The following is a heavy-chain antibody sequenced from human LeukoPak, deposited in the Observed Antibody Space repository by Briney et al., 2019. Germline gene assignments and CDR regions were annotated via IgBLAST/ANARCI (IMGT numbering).Heavy chain of an antibody. CDR1: GFTFSSYS. Sequence: GGSLRLSCAASGFTFSSYSMNWVRQAPGKGLEWVSSISSSSSYIYYADSVKGRFTISRDNAKNSLYLQMNSLRAEDTAVYYCARDGDIRDIVVVPAKDYWGQGTLVTVSA. CDR2: ISSSSSYI. J-gene: IGHJ4*02. V-gene: IGHV3-21*01. D-gene: IGHD2-2*01. CDR3: ARDGDIRDIVVVPAKDY.